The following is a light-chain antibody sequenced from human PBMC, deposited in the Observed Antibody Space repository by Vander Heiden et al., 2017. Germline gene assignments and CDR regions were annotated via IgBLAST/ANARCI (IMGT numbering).Light chain of an antibody. Sequence: DFHQTTSPSTLSAAVGDRSTTTCRASEGISTWSAWYQQKPGKAPKLLIYKTSMLESGVPSSISGSTSGTEITLTISSLQPEYFATYCCQHYSSYSIFGGGTKVEIE. V-gene: IGKV1-5*03. CDR2: KTS. CDR3: QHYSSYSI. J-gene: IGKJ4*01. CDR1: EGISTW.